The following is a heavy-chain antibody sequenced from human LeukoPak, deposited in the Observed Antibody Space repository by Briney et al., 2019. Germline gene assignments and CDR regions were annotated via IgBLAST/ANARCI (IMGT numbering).Heavy chain of an antibody. Sequence: KPSETLSLTCAVYGGSFSGYYWSWIRQPPGKGLEWIGEINHSGSTNYNPSLKSRVTISVDTSKNQFSLKLSSVTAADTAVYYCARGYGSGSYYNRYYYYMDVWGKGTTVTISS. V-gene: IGHV4-34*01. J-gene: IGHJ6*03. CDR3: ARGYGSGSYYNRYYYYMDV. CDR1: GGSFSGYY. D-gene: IGHD3-10*01. CDR2: INHSGST.